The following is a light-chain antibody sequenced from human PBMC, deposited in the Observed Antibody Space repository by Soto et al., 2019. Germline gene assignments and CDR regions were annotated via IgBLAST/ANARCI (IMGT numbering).Light chain of an antibody. Sequence: EIVLTQSPGTLSLSPGEIATLSCRAGQSVSNNYLAWYQQKPGQAPRLLIYVASNRATGIPDRFTGSGSGTDFTLTISRLESEDFAVYHCQQYGSSPQTFGQGTKVDIK. V-gene: IGKV3-20*01. J-gene: IGKJ1*01. CDR3: QQYGSSPQT. CDR2: VAS. CDR1: QSVSNNY.